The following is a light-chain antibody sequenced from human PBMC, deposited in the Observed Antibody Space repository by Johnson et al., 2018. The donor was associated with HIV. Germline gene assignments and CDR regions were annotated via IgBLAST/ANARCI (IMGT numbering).Light chain of an antibody. CDR3: GIWDTRLSTGGG. CDR2: DNN. Sequence: QSVLSQPPSVSAAPGQKVTISCSGSSSNIGNNYVSWYQHLPGTAPKLLIYDNNERPSGIPDRFSGSKSATSATLGITGLPTGDEADYYCGIWDTRLSTGGGFATGTKVTVL. J-gene: IGLJ1*01. CDR1: SSNIGNNY. V-gene: IGLV1-51*02.